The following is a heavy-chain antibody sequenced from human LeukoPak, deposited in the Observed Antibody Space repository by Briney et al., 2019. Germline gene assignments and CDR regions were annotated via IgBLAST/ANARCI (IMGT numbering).Heavy chain of an antibody. CDR1: GDSISSSYW. CDR2: IYDSGST. CDR3: ARHYGP. J-gene: IGHJ5*02. Sequence: SGTLSLTCAVSGDSISSSYWWSWVRQPPGKGLEWIGSIYDSGSTYYNPSLKGRVTISVDTSKNQFSLKLNSVTAADTAVYYCARHYGPWGQGTLVTVSS. V-gene: IGHV4-4*02. D-gene: IGHD3-16*01.